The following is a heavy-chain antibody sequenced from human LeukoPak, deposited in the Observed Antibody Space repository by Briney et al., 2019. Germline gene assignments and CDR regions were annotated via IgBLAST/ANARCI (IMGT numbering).Heavy chain of an antibody. CDR2: ISYDGSNK. CDR3: ARVGGVAVRNYFDY. Sequence: EGSLRLSCAASGFTFSSYAMHWVRQAPGKGLEWVAVISYDGSNKYYADSVKDRFTISRDNSKNTLYLQMNSLRAEDTAVYYCARVGGVAVRNYFDYWGQGTLVTVSS. V-gene: IGHV3-30-3*01. J-gene: IGHJ4*02. D-gene: IGHD6-19*01. CDR1: GFTFSSYA.